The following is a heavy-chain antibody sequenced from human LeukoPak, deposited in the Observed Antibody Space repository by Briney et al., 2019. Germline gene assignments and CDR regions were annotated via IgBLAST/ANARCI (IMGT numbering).Heavy chain of an antibody. J-gene: IGHJ4*02. Sequence: ASVTVSCKASGYTFAGYYMHWVRQAPGQGLEWMGWINPNGGGTNYAQQFQGRVTMTSDTSISTAYMELSSLRSDDTAVYCCARDSYSGSYYYWGQGTLVTVSS. D-gene: IGHD1-26*01. V-gene: IGHV1-2*02. CDR3: ARDSYSGSYYY. CDR2: INPNGGGT. CDR1: GYTFAGYY.